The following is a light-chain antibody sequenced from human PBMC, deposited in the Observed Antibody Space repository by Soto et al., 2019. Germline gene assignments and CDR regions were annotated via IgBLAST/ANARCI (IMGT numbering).Light chain of an antibody. J-gene: IGKJ4*01. V-gene: IGKV1-33*01. CDR1: QDISNY. CDR2: DAS. CDR3: QQYDNRPLT. Sequence: DIQMTQSPSSLSASVGDRVTITCQASQDISNYLNWYQQKPGKAPKLLIYDASNLEIGVPSRFSGSGSGTDFTFTISSLQHEDIATYYCQQYDNRPLTFGGGTKVDIK.